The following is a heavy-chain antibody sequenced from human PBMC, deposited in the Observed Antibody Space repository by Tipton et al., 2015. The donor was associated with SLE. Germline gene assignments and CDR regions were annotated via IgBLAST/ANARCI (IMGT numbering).Heavy chain of an antibody. D-gene: IGHD1-26*01. CDR2: IHYSGST. Sequence: TLSLTCTVSGGSISSYYWSWIRQPPGKGLEWIGYIHYSGSTNYNPSLKSRVTISVDTSKNQFSLKLSSVTAADTAVYYCARDDSGSYYHAFDIWRQGTMVTVSS. CDR3: ARDDSGSYYHAFDI. J-gene: IGHJ3*02. CDR1: GGSISSYY. V-gene: IGHV4-59*01.